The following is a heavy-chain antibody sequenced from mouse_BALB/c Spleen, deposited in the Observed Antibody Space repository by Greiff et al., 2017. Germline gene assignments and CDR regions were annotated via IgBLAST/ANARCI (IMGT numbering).Heavy chain of an antibody. V-gene: IGHV5-15*02. CDR1: GFTFSDYG. CDR2: ISNLAYSI. Sequence: EVQLVESGGGLVQPGGSRKLSCAASGFTFSDYGMAWVRQAPGKGPEWVAFISNLAYSIYYADTVTGRFTISRENAKNTLYLEMSSLRSEDTAMYYCARGGTATRPYFDYWGQGTTLTVSS. CDR3: ARGGTATRPYFDY. D-gene: IGHD1-2*01. J-gene: IGHJ2*01.